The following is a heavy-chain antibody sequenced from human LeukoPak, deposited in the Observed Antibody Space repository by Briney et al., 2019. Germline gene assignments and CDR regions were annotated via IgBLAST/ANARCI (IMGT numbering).Heavy chain of an antibody. V-gene: IGHV1-69*13. CDR3: ARDHYYDSSGYYYYYYGMDV. CDR1: GGTFSSYA. D-gene: IGHD3-22*01. Sequence: SVKVSCKASGGTFSSYAISWVRQAPGQGLEWMGGIIPIFGTANYAQKFQGRVTITADESTSTAYMELSSLRSEDTAVYHCARDHYYDSSGYYYYYYGMDVWGQGTTVTVSS. J-gene: IGHJ6*02. CDR2: IIPIFGTA.